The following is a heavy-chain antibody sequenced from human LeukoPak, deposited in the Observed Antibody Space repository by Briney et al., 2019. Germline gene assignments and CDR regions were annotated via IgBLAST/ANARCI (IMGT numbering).Heavy chain of an antibody. CDR2: ISYDESDK. J-gene: IGHJ4*02. CDR3: ASGGDSSGYPDY. Sequence: GGFLRLSCAASGFTFSNYGMHWVRQAPGKGLEWVAVISYDESDKYYADSVKGRFTISRDNSKNTLYLQMNSLRAEDTAVYYCASGGDSSGYPDYWGQGTLVTVSS. V-gene: IGHV3-30*03. CDR1: GFTFSNYG. D-gene: IGHD3-22*01.